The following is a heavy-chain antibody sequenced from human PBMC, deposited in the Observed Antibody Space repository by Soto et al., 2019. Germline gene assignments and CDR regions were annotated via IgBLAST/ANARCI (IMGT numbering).Heavy chain of an antibody. J-gene: IGHJ4*02. D-gene: IGHD3-10*01. CDR1: GFTFSRCA. CDR3: ARDASGSTFDY. V-gene: IGHV3-30-3*01. Sequence: QVQLVESGGGMVQPGRSLRLSCAASGFTFSRCAMHWVRQAPGKGLEWVALISYDGSNKYYADSVKGRFTMSRDNSKNTLYLQMNSVRAEDTAVYYCARDASGSTFDYWGQGTLVTVSS. CDR2: ISYDGSNK.